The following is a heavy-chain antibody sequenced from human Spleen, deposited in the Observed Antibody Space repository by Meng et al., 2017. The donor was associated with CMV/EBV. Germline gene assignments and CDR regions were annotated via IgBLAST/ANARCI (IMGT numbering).Heavy chain of an antibody. Sequence: FTCSSYVMSWVRQAPGKGLEWVPSISGTGSKTYYADSVKGRFTISRDNSKNTLYLRMNSLRAEDTAFYYCAKGRRSNYYDSSSLFDYWGQGTLVTVSS. CDR1: FTCSSYV. V-gene: IGHV3-23*01. D-gene: IGHD3-22*01. CDR3: AKGRRSNYYDSSSLFDY. J-gene: IGHJ4*02. CDR2: ISGTGSKT.